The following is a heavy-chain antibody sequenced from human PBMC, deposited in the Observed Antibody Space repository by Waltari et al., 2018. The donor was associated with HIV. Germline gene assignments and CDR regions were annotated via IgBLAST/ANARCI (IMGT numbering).Heavy chain of an antibody. V-gene: IGHV3-49*04. CDR2: IRSKAYGGTT. D-gene: IGHD6-19*01. Sequence: EVQLVESGGGLVQPGRSLRLSCTASGFTLGDHAMSWVRQAPGKGLEWVGFIRSKAYGGTTEYAASVKGRFTISRDDSKSIAYLQMNSLKTEDTAVYYCIRDRVVAGTVYWGQGTLVTVSS. J-gene: IGHJ4*02. CDR1: GFTLGDHA. CDR3: IRDRVVAGTVY.